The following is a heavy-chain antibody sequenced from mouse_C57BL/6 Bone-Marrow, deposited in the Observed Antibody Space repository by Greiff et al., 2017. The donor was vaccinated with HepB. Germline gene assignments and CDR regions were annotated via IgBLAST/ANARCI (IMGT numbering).Heavy chain of an antibody. D-gene: IGHD2-2*01. CDR3: ARQGVTTG. Sequence: EVQLVESGGDLVKPGGSLKLSCAASGFTFSSYGMSWVRQTPDKRLEWVATISSGGSYTYYPDSVKGRFTISRDNAKNTLYLQMSSLKAEDTAMYYCARQGVTTGGGQGTLVTVSA. V-gene: IGHV5-6*01. CDR1: GFTFSSYG. CDR2: ISSGGSYT. J-gene: IGHJ3*01.